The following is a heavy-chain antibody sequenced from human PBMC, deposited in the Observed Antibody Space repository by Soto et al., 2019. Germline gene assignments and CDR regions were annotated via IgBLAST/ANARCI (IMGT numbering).Heavy chain of an antibody. CDR2: IYYSGST. CDR1: GGSISSYY. Sequence: QVQLQESGPGLVKPSETLSLTCTVSGGSISSYYWSWIRQPPGKGLAWIGYIYYSGSTNYNPSLKSRVTISVDTSKNHFSLKLSSVTAADTAVYYCARGVNYYGSGGYYLDYWGQGTLVTASS. D-gene: IGHD3-10*01. V-gene: IGHV4-59*01. CDR3: ARGVNYYGSGGYYLDY. J-gene: IGHJ4*02.